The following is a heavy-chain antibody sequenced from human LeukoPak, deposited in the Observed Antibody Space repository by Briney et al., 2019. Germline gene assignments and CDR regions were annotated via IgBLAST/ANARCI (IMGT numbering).Heavy chain of an antibody. J-gene: IGHJ4*02. Sequence: SETLSLTCSVSGTSINNQYWAWIRQPPGKELEWLCIVYVGGATDYNPSLWGWATISVYTIDHRFSLQLRSLTAADTAVYYGATTAGGYGYGYLHSWGQGTLVSVSP. V-gene: IGHV4-4*08. CDR1: GTSINNQY. CDR2: VYVGGAT. CDR3: ATTAGGYGYGYLHS. D-gene: IGHD5-18*01.